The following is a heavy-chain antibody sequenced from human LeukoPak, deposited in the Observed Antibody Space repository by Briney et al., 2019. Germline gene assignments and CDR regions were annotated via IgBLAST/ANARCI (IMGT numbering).Heavy chain of an antibody. D-gene: IGHD2-2*01. CDR1: GGSISSYY. CDR2: IYTSGST. CDR3: ARDGFAGLVVPAPMRYYYYYMDV. Sequence: QPSETLSLTCTVSGGSISSYYWSWIRQPPGKGLEWIGRIYTSGSTNYNPSLKSQVTMSVDTSKNQFSLKLSSVTAADTAVYYCARDGFAGLVVPAPMRYYYYYMDVWAKGPRSPSP. J-gene: IGHJ6*03. V-gene: IGHV4-4*07.